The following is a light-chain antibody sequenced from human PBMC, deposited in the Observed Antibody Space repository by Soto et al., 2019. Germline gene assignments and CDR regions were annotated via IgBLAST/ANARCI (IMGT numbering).Light chain of an antibody. Sequence: EIVLTQSPATLSLSPGVRATLSCRASQSVSSYLAWYQQKPGQAPRLLIYDASNRATGIPARFSGSGSGADFTLTISGLEPEDLAVYYCEERSNWPWTFGQGTKVEIE. CDR3: EERSNWPWT. CDR1: QSVSSY. CDR2: DAS. J-gene: IGKJ1*01. V-gene: IGKV3-11*01.